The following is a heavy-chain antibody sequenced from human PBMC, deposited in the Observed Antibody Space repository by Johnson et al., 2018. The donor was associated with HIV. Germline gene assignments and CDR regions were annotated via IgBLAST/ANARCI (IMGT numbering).Heavy chain of an antibody. CDR1: GFTFRNYD. CDR2: IGSASDT. CDR3: AKDLRTVKAFDI. J-gene: IGHJ3*02. D-gene: IGHD4-17*01. Sequence: VQLVESGGGLVQPGGSLRLSCAASGFTFRNYDMHWVRQATVKSLEWVSAIGSASDTYYSGSVKGRFTISRDNSKNTLYLQMNSLRAEDTAVYYCAKDLRTVKAFDIWGQGTMVTVSS. V-gene: IGHV3-13*01.